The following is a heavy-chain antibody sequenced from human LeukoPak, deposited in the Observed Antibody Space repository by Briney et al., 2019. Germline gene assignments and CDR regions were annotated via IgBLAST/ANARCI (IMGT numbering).Heavy chain of an antibody. Sequence: ASVKVSCKVSGYTLTELSMHWVRQAPGKGLEWMGGFDPEDGETIYAEKFQGRVTITADTSTDTAYMELSSLRSEDTAVYYCATEGLLWGQGTLVTVSS. J-gene: IGHJ4*02. V-gene: IGHV1-24*01. CDR1: GYTLTELS. D-gene: IGHD5-18*01. CDR3: ATEGLL. CDR2: FDPEDGET.